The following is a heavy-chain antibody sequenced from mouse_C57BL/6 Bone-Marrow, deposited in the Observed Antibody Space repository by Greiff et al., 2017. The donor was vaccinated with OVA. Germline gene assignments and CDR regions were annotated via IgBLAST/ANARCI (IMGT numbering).Heavy chain of an antibody. CDR2: IYPGSGST. J-gene: IGHJ4*01. CDR3: ARGELGRVSMDY. CDR1: GYTFTSYW. Sequence: QVQLQQPGAELVKPGASVKMSCKASGYTFTSYWITWVKQRPGQGLEWIGDIYPGSGSTNYNEKFKSKATLTVDTSSSTAYMQLSSLTSEDSAVYYCARGELGRVSMDYWGQGTSVTVSS. D-gene: IGHD4-1*01. V-gene: IGHV1-55*01.